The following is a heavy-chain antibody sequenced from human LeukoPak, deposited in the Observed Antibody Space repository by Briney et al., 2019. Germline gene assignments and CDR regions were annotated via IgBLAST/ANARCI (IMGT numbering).Heavy chain of an antibody. CDR1: GYTFTSYG. D-gene: IGHD5-24*01. Sequence: ASVKVSCKASGYTFTSYGISWVRQAPGQGLEWMGWISAYNGNTNYAQKLQGRVTMATDTSTSTAYMELRSLRSDDTAVYYCARESWLGYYYYYYMDVWGKGTTVTISS. CDR3: ARESWLGYYYYYYMDV. V-gene: IGHV1-18*01. J-gene: IGHJ6*03. CDR2: ISAYNGNT.